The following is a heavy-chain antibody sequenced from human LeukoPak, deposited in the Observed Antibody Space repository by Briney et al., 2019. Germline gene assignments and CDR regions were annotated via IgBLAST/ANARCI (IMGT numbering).Heavy chain of an antibody. V-gene: IGHV4-34*01. CDR1: GGSFSGYY. D-gene: IGHD2-15*01. CDR3: AKAPATSCSGVYCYPFDH. CDR2: INHSGST. Sequence: SETLSLTCAVYGGSFSGYYWSWIRQPPGKGLEWIGEINHSGSTNYNPSLKSRVTISVDTSKNQFSLKLSSVTAADTAVYYCAKAPATSCSGVYCYPFDHWGQGTLVTVSS. J-gene: IGHJ4*02.